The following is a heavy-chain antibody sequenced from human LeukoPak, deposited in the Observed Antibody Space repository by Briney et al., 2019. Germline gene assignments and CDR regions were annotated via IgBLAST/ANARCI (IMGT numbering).Heavy chain of an antibody. V-gene: IGHV3-7*01. Sequence: GGSLRLSCAASGFTFSSYWMSWVRQSPGKGLEWVANIKPDGSGKYFVDSVKGRFTISRDNAKNALYLEMISLRAEDTAEYFCARERMYSGSGSTYPYYDYWGQGTLVTVSS. CDR1: GFTFSSYW. CDR3: ARERMYSGSGSTYPYYDY. D-gene: IGHD3-10*01. J-gene: IGHJ4*02. CDR2: IKPDGSGK.